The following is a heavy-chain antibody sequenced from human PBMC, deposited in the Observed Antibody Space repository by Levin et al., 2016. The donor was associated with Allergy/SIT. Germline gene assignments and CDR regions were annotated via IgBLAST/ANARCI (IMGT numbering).Heavy chain of an antibody. V-gene: IGHV1-18*01. Sequence: ASVKVSCKASGYTFTSYGISWVRQAPGQGLEWMGWISAYNGNTNYAQRFQGRVTMTTDTSTSTAYMELRSLVSEDTAVYYCATGMITVTTYRYFDLWGRGTLVTVSS. CDR2: ISAYNGNT. CDR3: ATGMITVTTYRYFDL. CDR1: GYTFTSYG. J-gene: IGHJ2*01. D-gene: IGHD4-11*01.